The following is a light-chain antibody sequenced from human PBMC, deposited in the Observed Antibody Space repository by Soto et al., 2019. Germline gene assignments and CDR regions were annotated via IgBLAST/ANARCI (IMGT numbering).Light chain of an antibody. CDR2: DTS. Sequence: EVMLAQSPATLSLSPGERATLSCTASESVSTYLAWYQQKPGQSPRLLIYDTSRRATGIPARFSGSGSGTDFTLTISSLEPEDFVVYYCQQRSNWPLTFGGGTKVEIK. CDR1: ESVSTY. CDR3: QQRSNWPLT. V-gene: IGKV3-11*01. J-gene: IGKJ4*01.